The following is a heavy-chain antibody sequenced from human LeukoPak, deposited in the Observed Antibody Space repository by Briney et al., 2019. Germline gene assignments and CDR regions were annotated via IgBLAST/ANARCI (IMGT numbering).Heavy chain of an antibody. CDR1: GFTFSSYG. Sequence: PGGSLRLSCAASGFTFSSYGMSWVRQAPGKGLEWVSAISGSGGSTYYADSVKGRFTISRDNSKNTLYLQMNSLRAEDTAVYYCAKSTTDKSIVVVVAALFDYWGQGTLVTVSS. CDR2: ISGSGGST. V-gene: IGHV3-23*01. D-gene: IGHD2-15*01. J-gene: IGHJ4*02. CDR3: AKSTTDKSIVVVVAALFDY.